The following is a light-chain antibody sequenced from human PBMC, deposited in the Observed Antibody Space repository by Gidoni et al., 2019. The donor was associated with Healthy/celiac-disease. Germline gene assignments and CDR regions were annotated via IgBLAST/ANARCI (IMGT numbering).Light chain of an antibody. V-gene: IGKV3-15*01. J-gene: IGKJ2*02. CDR2: GAS. Sequence: EIVMTQSPATLSVSPGERATLSCRASQSVSSNLAWYQQKPGQAPRLLIYGASNRATGIPARFSGSGSGTEFTLTISSLQSEDVAVYYCQQYNNWPPCTFGQXTKLEIK. CDR3: QQYNNWPPCT. CDR1: QSVSSN.